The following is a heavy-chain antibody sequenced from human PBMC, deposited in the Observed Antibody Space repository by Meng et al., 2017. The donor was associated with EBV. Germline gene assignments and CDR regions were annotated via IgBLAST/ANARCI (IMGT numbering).Heavy chain of an antibody. CDR1: GYTFTGYY. CDR3: ARVGIAVAGTGDY. D-gene: IGHD6-19*01. Sequence: VRLVPAGVEVKKPGASMKVSCKASGYTFTGYYMHWVRQAPGQGLEWMGRINPNSGGTNYAQKFQGRVTMTRDTSISTAYMELSRLRSDDTAVYYCARVGIAVAGTGDYWGQGTLVTVSS. CDR2: INPNSGGT. J-gene: IGHJ4*02. V-gene: IGHV1-2*06.